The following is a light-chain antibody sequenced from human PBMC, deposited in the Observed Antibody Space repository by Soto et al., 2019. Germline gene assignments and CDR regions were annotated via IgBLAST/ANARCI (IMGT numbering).Light chain of an antibody. Sequence: EIVLTQSPGTLSLSPGERATLSCRASQSVSTHYLAWYQRKPGQAPRLLMYGASSRATDIPNRFSGSGSGTNFTRSITRLKAEDFAVYYCQQYGSSPPTFGHGTKLEIK. CDR2: GAS. V-gene: IGKV3-20*01. CDR1: QSVSTHY. J-gene: IGKJ1*01. CDR3: QQYGSSPPT.